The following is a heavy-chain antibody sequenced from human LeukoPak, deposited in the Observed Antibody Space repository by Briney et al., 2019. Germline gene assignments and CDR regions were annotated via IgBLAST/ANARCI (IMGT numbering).Heavy chain of an antibody. CDR3: ARGSSLAHYFDY. CDR2: ISSSSSYI. Sequence: GGSLRLSCAASGFTFSSYSMNWVRQAPGKGLEWVSSISSSSSYIYYADSVKGRFTISRDNAKNSLYLQMNSLRAEDTAVYYCARGSSLAHYFDYWGKGTLVTVSS. CDR1: GFTFSSYS. J-gene: IGHJ4*02. V-gene: IGHV3-21*01. D-gene: IGHD6-19*01.